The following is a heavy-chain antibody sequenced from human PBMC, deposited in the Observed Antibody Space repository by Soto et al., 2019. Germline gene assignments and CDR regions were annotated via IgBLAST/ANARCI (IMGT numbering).Heavy chain of an antibody. J-gene: IGHJ4*02. CDR2: IYWDGDK. Sequence: QITLKESGPTLVKPTQTLTLTCTFSGFSLNINGVGVGWIRQPPGKALEWLALIYWDGDKRYSPSLKSRLTITRDTSKTQVVLTMTNMDPVDTATYFCVHKMGPDYFDYWGQGTLVTVSS. CDR3: VHKMGPDYFDY. CDR1: GFSLNINGVG. V-gene: IGHV2-5*02. D-gene: IGHD1-26*01.